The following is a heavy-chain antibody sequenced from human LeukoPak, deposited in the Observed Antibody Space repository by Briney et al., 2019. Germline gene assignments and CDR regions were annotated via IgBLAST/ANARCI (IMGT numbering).Heavy chain of an antibody. CDR3: ARGHSGGQWFDP. V-gene: IGHV1-8*03. CDR2: MNPNSGNT. Sequence: GASVKVSCKASGYTFTSYDINWVRQDTGQRLEWMGWMNPNSGNTGYAQKFQGRVTITRNTSISTAYMELSSLRSEDTAVYYCARGHSGGQWFDPWGQGTLVTVSS. J-gene: IGHJ5*02. CDR1: GYTFTSYD. D-gene: IGHD2-15*01.